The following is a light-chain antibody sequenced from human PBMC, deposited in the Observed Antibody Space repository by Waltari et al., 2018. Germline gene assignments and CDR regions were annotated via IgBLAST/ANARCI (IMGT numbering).Light chain of an antibody. CDR1: SLRTYY. V-gene: IGLV3-19*01. Sequence: SSELTQDPAVSVALVQTVRITCQGDSLRTYYASWYQQRPGQAPVLVIYGKNNRPSGIPDRFSGSSSGNTASLTISGAQAEDEADYYCNSRDSSGNHVLFGGGTKLTVL. CDR3: NSRDSSGNHVL. CDR2: GKN. J-gene: IGLJ2*01.